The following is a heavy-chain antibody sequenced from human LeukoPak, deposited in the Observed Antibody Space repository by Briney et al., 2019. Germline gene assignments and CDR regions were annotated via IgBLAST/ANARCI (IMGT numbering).Heavy chain of an antibody. CDR1: GGTFSSYA. D-gene: IGHD1-1*01. J-gene: IGHJ6*03. CDR2: IIPIFGTA. V-gene: IGHV1-69*13. CDR3: ARAQLERHTYYYYMDV. Sequence: SVKVSCKASGGTFSSYAISWVRQAPGQALEWMGGIIPIFGTANYAQKFQGRVTITADESTSTAYMELSSLRSEDTAVYYWARAQLERHTYYYYMDVWGKGTTVTVSS.